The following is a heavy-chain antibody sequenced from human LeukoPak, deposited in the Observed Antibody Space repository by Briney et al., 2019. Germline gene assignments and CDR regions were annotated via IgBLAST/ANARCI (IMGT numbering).Heavy chain of an antibody. CDR2: THYSGST. CDR3: ARRTGEGAFDI. J-gene: IGHJ3*02. D-gene: IGHD3-16*01. V-gene: IGHV4-59*08. CDR1: GASIRTYY. Sequence: SETLSLTCTVSGASIRTYYWSWIRQPPGKGLEWIGYTHYSGSTNYNPSLRSRVTISVDTSKNQLSLKLISMTAADTAVYYCARRTGEGAFDIWGQGTMVTVSS.